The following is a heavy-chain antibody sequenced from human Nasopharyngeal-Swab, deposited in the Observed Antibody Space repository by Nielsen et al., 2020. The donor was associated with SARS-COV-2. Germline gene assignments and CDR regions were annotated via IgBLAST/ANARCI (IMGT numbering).Heavy chain of an antibody. Sequence: VRQAPGKGLEWVTIISHDGRFESYADSVKGRFTISRDNSKNTLYLQMNSLRAEDTAVYYCARERGVHDYVWGSYQYYSGMDVWGQGTTVTVSS. CDR2: ISHDGRFE. D-gene: IGHD3-16*02. V-gene: IGHV3-30*03. CDR3: ARERGVHDYVWGSYQYYSGMDV. J-gene: IGHJ6*02.